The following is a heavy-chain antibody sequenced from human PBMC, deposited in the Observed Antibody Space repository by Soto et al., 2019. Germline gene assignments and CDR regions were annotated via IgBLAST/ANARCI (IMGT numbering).Heavy chain of an antibody. D-gene: IGHD2-2*01. V-gene: IGHV4-31*03. CDR3: ARSQLPSRDYYYMDV. CDR2: IYYSGST. Sequence: QVQLQESGPGLVKPSQTLSLTCTVSGDSISSGGYYWSWIRQHPGKGLEWIGYIYYSGSTYYNPSLKSRVTISVDTSKNQFSLKLSSVTAADTAVYYCARSQLPSRDYYYMDVWGKGTTVTVSS. J-gene: IGHJ6*03. CDR1: GDSISSGGYY.